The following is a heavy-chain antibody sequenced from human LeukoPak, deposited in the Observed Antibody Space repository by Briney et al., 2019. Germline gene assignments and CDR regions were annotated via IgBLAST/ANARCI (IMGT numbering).Heavy chain of an antibody. J-gene: IGHJ4*02. CDR2: ISSSSDTI. CDR3: ARDTAMVREIDY. CDR1: GFTFSSYA. Sequence: PGGSLRLSCAASGFTFSSYAMHWVRQAPGKGLEWVSFISSSSDTIYYADSVKGRFTISRDNAKNSLYLQMNSLRAEDTAVYYCARDTAMVREIDYWGQGTLVTVSS. D-gene: IGHD5-18*01. V-gene: IGHV3-48*04.